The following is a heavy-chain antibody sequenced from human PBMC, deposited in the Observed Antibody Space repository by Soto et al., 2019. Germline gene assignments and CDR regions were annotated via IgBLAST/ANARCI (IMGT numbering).Heavy chain of an antibody. V-gene: IGHV1-18*01. CDR2: ISAHNGNT. Sequence: QVHLMQSGAEVKKPGASVKVSCKGSGYGFTTYGITWVRQAPGQGLEWMAWISAHNGNTNYAQKVQGRVTVTRDTSTSTAYMELRSLRYDDTAVYYCARGRYGDYWGQGALVTVS. CDR3: ARGRYGDY. CDR1: GYGFTTYG. J-gene: IGHJ4*02. D-gene: IGHD1-1*01.